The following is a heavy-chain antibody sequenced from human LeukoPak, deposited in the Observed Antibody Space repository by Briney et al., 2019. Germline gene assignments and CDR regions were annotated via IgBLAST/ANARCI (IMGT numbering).Heavy chain of an antibody. J-gene: IGHJ2*01. V-gene: IGHV3-7*01. CDR2: IKQDGSEK. D-gene: IGHD6-13*01. CDR1: GFTFSSYW. Sequence: GGSLRLSCAASGFTFSSYWMSWVHQAPGKGLEWVANIKQDGSEKYYVDSVKGRFTISRDNAKNSLYLQMNSLRAEDTAVYYCARDQFVDSSSWHHLSDWYFDLWGRGTLVTVSS. CDR3: ARDQFVDSSSWHHLSDWYFDL.